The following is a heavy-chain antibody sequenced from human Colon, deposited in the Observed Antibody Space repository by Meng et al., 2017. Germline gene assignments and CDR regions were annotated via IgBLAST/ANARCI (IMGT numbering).Heavy chain of an antibody. CDR1: GGSVISNSYY. CDR3: ARDSGYDKNWFDP. J-gene: IGHJ5*02. Sequence: VQCQESGPGLVRPSETLSLACTVSGGSVISNSYYWSWIRQPPGKGLEWIGFIYYSGSTNYNPSLKSRVTISVDTSKNQFSLKVSSVTAADTAVYYCARDSGYDKNWFDPWGQGTLVTVSS. V-gene: IGHV4-61*01. D-gene: IGHD5-12*01. CDR2: IYYSGST.